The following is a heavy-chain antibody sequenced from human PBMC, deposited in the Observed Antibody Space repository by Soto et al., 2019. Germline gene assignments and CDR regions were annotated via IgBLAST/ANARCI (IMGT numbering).Heavy chain of an antibody. CDR2: ISYDGSNK. CDR3: AKDRGLGESTAPYYYYGMDV. CDR1: GFTFSSYG. J-gene: IGHJ6*02. D-gene: IGHD3-10*01. V-gene: IGHV3-30*18. Sequence: GSLRLSCAASGFTFSSYGMHRVRQAPGKGLEWVAVISYDGSNKYYADSVKGRFTISRDNSKNTLYLQMNSLRAEDTAVYYCAKDRGLGESTAPYYYYGMDVWGHGTTVTVSS.